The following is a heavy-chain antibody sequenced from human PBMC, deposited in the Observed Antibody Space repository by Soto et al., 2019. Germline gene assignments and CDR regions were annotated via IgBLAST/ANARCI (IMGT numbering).Heavy chain of an antibody. CDR2: IWYDGSNK. D-gene: IGHD4-17*01. J-gene: IGHJ4*02. CDR1: GFTFSSYG. CDR3: ARDLAARPGGTTVTTFWFDY. V-gene: IGHV3-33*01. Sequence: QVQLVESGGGVVQPGRSLRLSCAASGFTFSSYGMHWVRQAPGKGLERVAVIWYDGSNKYYADSVKGRFTISRDNSKNTLYLQMNSLRAEDTAVYYCARDLAARPGGTTVTTFWFDYWGQGTLVTVSS.